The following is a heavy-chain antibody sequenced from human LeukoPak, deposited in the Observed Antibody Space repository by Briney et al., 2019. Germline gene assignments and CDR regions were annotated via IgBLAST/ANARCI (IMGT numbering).Heavy chain of an antibody. CDR2: IYYSGST. CDR1: GGSISSYY. Sequence: PSETLSLTCTGSGGSISSYYWSWIRQPPGKGLEWIGYIYYSGSTNYNPSLKSRVTISVDTSKNQFSLKLSSVTAADTAVYYCARSNWNDEGFPFDYWGQGTLVTVSS. CDR3: ARSNWNDEGFPFDY. J-gene: IGHJ4*02. D-gene: IGHD1-1*01. V-gene: IGHV4-59*01.